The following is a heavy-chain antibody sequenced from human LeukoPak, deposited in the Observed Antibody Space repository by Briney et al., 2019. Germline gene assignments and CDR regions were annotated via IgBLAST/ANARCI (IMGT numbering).Heavy chain of an antibody. CDR3: AKDNGADTAITY. D-gene: IGHD5-18*01. CDR1: GFTFSSYG. CDR2: IRYDGSNK. J-gene: IGHJ4*02. V-gene: IGHV3-30*02. Sequence: GGSLRLSCAASGFTFSSYGMHWVRQAPGKGLEWVAFIRYDGSNKYYADSVKGRFTISRDNSKNTLYLQMNSLRAEDTAVYYCAKDNGADTAITYWGQRTLLTASS.